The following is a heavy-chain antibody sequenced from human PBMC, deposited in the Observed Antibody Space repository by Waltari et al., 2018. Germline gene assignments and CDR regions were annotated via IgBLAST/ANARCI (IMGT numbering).Heavy chain of an antibody. CDR1: GYTLNELS. V-gene: IGHV1-24*01. Sequence: QVQLVQSGAEVKKPGASVKVYCKVSGYTLNELSLKRGGQDPGKGLEWMGGFEPEDGETIYAQKFQGIVTMTEETATDTAYMELSSLRSEDTAVYYCATDRYGSGFPYYLDYWGQGTLVTVSS. CDR2: FEPEDGET. CDR3: ATDRYGSGFPYYLDY. D-gene: IGHD3-10*01. J-gene: IGHJ4*02.